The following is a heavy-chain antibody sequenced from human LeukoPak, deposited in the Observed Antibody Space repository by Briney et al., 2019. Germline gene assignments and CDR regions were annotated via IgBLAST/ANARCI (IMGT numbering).Heavy chain of an antibody. J-gene: IGHJ4*02. CDR2: IYHSGST. CDR3: ARGGYLSYYFDF. CDR1: GVSISSDYW. Sequence: SETLSLTCAVSGVSISSDYWWSWVRQPPGKGLEWIGEIYHSGSTNYNPSLKSRVTMSVDKSKNQFSLKLTSVTAADTAVYYCARGGYLSYYFDFWGRGTPVPVSS. V-gene: IGHV4-4*02. D-gene: IGHD1-1*01.